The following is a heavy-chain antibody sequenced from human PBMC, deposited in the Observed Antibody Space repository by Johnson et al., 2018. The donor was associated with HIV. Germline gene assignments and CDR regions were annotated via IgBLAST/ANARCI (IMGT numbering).Heavy chain of an antibody. CDR1: GFTFGDYA. J-gene: IGHJ3*01. V-gene: IGHV3-49*01. CDR3: ARVGVVGVPNAFDV. Sequence: VQLVESGGGLVQPGRSLRLSCTASGFTFGDYAMSWFRQAPGKGLEWVGFIRSKAYGGTTEYAASMKGRFTISRDGSKSIAYLQMNSLRAEDTAVYYCARVGVVGVPNAFDVSGQGTLVTVSS. D-gene: IGHD2-15*01. CDR2: IRSKAYGGTT.